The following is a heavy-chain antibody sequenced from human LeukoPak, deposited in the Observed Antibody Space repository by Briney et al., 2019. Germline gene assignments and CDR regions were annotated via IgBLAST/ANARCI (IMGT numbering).Heavy chain of an antibody. CDR2: IFSVGRT. Sequence: GGSLRPSCAASGFTVCSNYISSVSQAPGKGLEWDLVIFSVGRTSTEDPVKGRFPISRNNSKNPRYLQMTSLRAKNTPVNSWARDSGWYSGPCYCDFGGQGTRVTVSS. J-gene: IGHJ4*02. D-gene: IGHD6-19*01. V-gene: IGHV3-66*01. CDR1: GFTVCSNY. CDR3: ARDSGWYSGPCYCDF.